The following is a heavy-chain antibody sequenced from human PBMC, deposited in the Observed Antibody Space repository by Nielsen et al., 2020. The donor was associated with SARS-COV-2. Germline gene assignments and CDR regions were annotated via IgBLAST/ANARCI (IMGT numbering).Heavy chain of an antibody. CDR1: GFSFSDYS. CDR2: ISRSGSII. V-gene: IGHV3-11*01. D-gene: IGHD5-12*01. Sequence: GESLKISCVVSGFSFSDYSMSWIRQAPGKGLEWVSYISRSGSIIQHADSVKGRFTISRDNSKNTLYLQMNSLGAEDTAVYYCAKDKSGYDFYFYYGMDVWGQGTTVTVSS. CDR3: AKDKSGYDFYFYYGMDV. J-gene: IGHJ6*02.